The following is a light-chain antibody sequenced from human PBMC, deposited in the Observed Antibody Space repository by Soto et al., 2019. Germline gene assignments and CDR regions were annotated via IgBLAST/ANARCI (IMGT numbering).Light chain of an antibody. CDR3: ISYIGSSTWV. CDR2: EVS. V-gene: IGLV2-14*01. CDR1: SSDVGGYNY. J-gene: IGLJ3*02. Sequence: QSALAQPASVSGSPGQSITISCTGTSSDVGGYNYVSWYQQHPGTAPKLMIYEVSNRPSGVSNRFSGSKSGNTASLTISGLQAEDEADYYCISYIGSSTWVFGGGTKVTVL.